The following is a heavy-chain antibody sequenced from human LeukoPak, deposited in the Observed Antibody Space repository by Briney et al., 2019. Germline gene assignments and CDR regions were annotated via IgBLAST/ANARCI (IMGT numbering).Heavy chain of an antibody. Sequence: ASVKVSCKASGYSFVGYGITWVRQAPGQGLEWMGWFNPENGNTNYAQKLQGRVTMTTDTSTSTAYMELRSLRSDDTAVYYCARWRYSGSRTPSPPGPWGQGTLVTVSS. D-gene: IGHD1-26*01. V-gene: IGHV1-18*01. CDR2: FNPENGNT. CDR3: ARWRYSGSRTPSPPGP. CDR1: GYSFVGYG. J-gene: IGHJ5*02.